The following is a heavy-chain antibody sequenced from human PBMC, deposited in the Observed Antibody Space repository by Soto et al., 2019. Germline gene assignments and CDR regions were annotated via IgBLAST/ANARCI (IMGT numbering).Heavy chain of an antibody. CDR3: ARDTSGDQSFDY. CDR2: IYYSGST. Sequence: SSETLSLTCTVSGGAIISYYWSWIRQPPGKGLEWIGYIYYSGSTNYNPSLKSRVTISVDTSKNQFSLKLSSVTAADTAVYYCARDTSGDQSFDYWGQGTLVTVSS. V-gene: IGHV4-59*01. D-gene: IGHD6-25*01. CDR1: GGAIISYY. J-gene: IGHJ4*02.